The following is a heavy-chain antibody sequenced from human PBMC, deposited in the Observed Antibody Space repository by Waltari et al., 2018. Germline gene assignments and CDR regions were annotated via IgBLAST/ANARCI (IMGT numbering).Heavy chain of an antibody. CDR3: ASDVDIVATITRNFGY. J-gene: IGHJ4*02. CDR1: GGTFSSYA. CDR2: LIPSLVIA. D-gene: IGHD5-12*01. V-gene: IGHV1-69*10. Sequence: QVQLVQSGAEVKKPGSSVKVSCKASGGTFSSYAISWVRQAPGQGLEWMGGLIPSLVIANYAQEVQGRGTITADKSTSTAYMELSSLRSEDTAVYYCASDVDIVATITRNFGYWGQGTLVTVSS.